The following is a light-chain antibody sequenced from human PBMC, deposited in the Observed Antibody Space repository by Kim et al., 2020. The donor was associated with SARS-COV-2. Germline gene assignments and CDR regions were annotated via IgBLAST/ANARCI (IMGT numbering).Light chain of an antibody. V-gene: IGKV1-5*01. CDR1: QSISSW. CDR3: QAYKSYSST. CDR2: DAS. J-gene: IGKJ1*01. Sequence: DIQMTQSPSTLSASVGDRVTITCRASQSISSWLAWYQQQPGKAPKFLIYDASSLESGVPSRFSGSGSGTEFTLPISSLQPDDFATYYCQAYKSYSSTFGEGTKVDSK.